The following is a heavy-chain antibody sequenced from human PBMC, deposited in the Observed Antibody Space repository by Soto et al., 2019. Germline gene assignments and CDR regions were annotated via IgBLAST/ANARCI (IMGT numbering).Heavy chain of an antibody. V-gene: IGHV1-69*02. Sequence: SVKVSCKASGGTFSSYTISWVRQAPGQGLEWMGRIIPILGIANYAQKFQGRVTITADKSTSTAYMELSSLRSEDTAMYYCARAPEYCSSASCYYTYFDYWGQGTLVTVSS. CDR1: GGTFSSYT. D-gene: IGHD2-2*01. J-gene: IGHJ4*02. CDR3: ARAPEYCSSASCYYTYFDY. CDR2: IIPILGIA.